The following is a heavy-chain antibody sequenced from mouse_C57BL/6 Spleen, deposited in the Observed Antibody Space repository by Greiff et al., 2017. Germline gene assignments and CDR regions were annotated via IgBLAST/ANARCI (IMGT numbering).Heavy chain of an antibody. D-gene: IGHD2-4*01. J-gene: IGHJ2*01. CDR3: ARLRDYDDY. V-gene: IGHV1-52*01. Sequence: QVHVKQPGAELVRPGSSVKLSCKASGYTFTSYWMHWVKQRPIQGLEWIGNIDPSDSETHYNQKFKDKATLTVDKSSSTAYMQLSSLTSEDSAVYYCARLRDYDDYWGQGTTLTVSS. CDR1: GYTFTSYW. CDR2: IDPSDSET.